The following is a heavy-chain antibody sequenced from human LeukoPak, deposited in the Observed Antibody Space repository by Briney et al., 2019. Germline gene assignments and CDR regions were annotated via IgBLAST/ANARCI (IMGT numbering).Heavy chain of an antibody. CDR1: GYTFTSYD. Sequence: ASVKVSCKASGYTFTSYDIHWVRQATGQGLEWMGWMNPNSGNTGYAQKFQGRVTMTRNTSISTAYMELSSLRSEDTAAYYCARGSSYDFWSGYCVGDYWGQGTLVTVSS. V-gene: IGHV1-8*01. J-gene: IGHJ4*02. CDR2: MNPNSGNT. D-gene: IGHD3-3*01. CDR3: ARGSSYDFWSGYCVGDY.